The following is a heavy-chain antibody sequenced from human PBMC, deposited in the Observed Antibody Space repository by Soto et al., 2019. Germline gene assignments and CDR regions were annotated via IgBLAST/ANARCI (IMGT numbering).Heavy chain of an antibody. D-gene: IGHD3-22*01. CDR3: ARVWPYYDDSSAIYDAFDI. Sequence: DSVQVSCKASGYTFTSYSICWVRQAPGQGLEWMGWISAYNGNTNYAQKLQGRVTMTTDTSTSTAYMELRSLRSDDTAVYYCARVWPYYDDSSAIYDAFDIWGQ. J-gene: IGHJ3*02. CDR1: GYTFTSYS. V-gene: IGHV1-18*01. CDR2: ISAYNGNT.